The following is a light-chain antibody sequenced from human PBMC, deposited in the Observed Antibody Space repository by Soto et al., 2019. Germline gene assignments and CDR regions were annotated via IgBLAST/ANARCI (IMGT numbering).Light chain of an antibody. V-gene: IGLV1-51*01. Sequence: QSVLAQPPSVSAAPGQKVTISGSGSSSNIGGSSVSWYQQLPGTAPKLLIYDDDKRPSGIPDRFSGSKSGTSATLGITGFQTGDEADYYCGSWDSSLSAYVFATGTKVTVL. CDR3: GSWDSSLSAYV. CDR1: SSNIGGSS. CDR2: DDD. J-gene: IGLJ1*01.